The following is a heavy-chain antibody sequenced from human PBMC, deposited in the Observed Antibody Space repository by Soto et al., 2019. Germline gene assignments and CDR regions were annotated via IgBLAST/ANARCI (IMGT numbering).Heavy chain of an antibody. CDR2: IKYNGHT. D-gene: IGHD3-10*01. CDR3: ARQRAWYGEWAFDI. V-gene: IGHV4-39*01. J-gene: IGHJ3*02. CDR1: GGSISSDTYY. Sequence: QLQVQESGPGLVKASETLSLTCSVSGGSISSDTYYWVWVRQPPGKGLEWIGSIKYNGHTYYNPSLKNGVAMSVDTSKNQFSLHLTSVTAADTAVYSCARQRAWYGEWAFDIWGQGTRVTVSS.